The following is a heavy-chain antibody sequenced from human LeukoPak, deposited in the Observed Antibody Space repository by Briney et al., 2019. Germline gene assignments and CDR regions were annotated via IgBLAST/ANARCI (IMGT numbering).Heavy chain of an antibody. V-gene: IGHV3-23*01. CDR3: AKDSPRCGSCPGWFDP. Sequence: KSGGSLRLSRAASVFTFSCYATRWVRQAPGKGVEWVSSINAINGNTYYADSVKGRFTISRDNSKNTLYLQMNSLRAEDTAVYYCAKDSPRCGSCPGWFDPWGQGTLVTVSS. D-gene: IGHD2-15*01. J-gene: IGHJ5*02. CDR2: INAINGNT. CDR1: VFTFSCYA.